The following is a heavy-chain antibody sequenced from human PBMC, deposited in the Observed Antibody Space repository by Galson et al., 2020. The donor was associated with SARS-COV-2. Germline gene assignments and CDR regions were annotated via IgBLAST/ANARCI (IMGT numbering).Heavy chain of an antibody. CDR1: GGSISSSSYY. CDR3: ARPQGISGTSRFDP. CDR2: IYNSGST. J-gene: IGHJ5*02. Sequence: SQTLLTCTVSGGSISSSSYYWAWMRQPPGKGLEWIGSIYNSGSTYYNPSLKSRVTISLDMSKNQFALKLSSVTAADTAVYHCARPQGISGTSRFDPWGQGTLVTVSS. V-gene: IGHV4-39*01. D-gene: IGHD1-7*01.